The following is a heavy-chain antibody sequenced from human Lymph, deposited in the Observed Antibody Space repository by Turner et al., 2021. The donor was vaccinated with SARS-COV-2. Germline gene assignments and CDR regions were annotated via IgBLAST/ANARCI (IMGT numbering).Heavy chain of an antibody. CDR3: AIRRWLRGPIDY. J-gene: IGHJ4*02. CDR1: GGSISSSSYY. V-gene: IGHV4-39*02. D-gene: IGHD5-12*01. CDR2: SSYSGST. Sequence: QLQLQESGPGLVKPSATLSLTCTDSGGSISSSSYYWGWSRQPPGKGLEWNGSSSYSGSTYDNPSLKSRVTISVDTSKNHFSLKLSSVTAADTALYYCAIRRWLRGPIDYWGQGTLVTVSS.